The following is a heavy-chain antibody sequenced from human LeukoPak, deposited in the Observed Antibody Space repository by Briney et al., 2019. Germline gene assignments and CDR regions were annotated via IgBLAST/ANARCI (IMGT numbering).Heavy chain of an antibody. CDR1: GFTFSSYS. J-gene: IGHJ4*02. CDR2: ISSSSSYI. V-gene: IGHV3-21*01. Sequence: GGSLRLSCAASGFTFSSYSMNWVRQAPGKGLEWVSSISSSSSYIYYADSVKGRFTISRDNAKNSLYLQMNSLGAEDTAVYYCARGTYDSSGYYGYWGQGTLVTVSS. D-gene: IGHD3-22*01. CDR3: ARGTYDSSGYYGY.